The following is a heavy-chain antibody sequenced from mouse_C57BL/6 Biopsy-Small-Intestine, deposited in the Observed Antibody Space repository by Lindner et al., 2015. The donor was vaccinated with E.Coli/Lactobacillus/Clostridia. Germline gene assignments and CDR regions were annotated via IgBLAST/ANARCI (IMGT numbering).Heavy chain of an antibody. CDR2: IYPRSGNT. CDR1: GYTFTSYG. V-gene: IGHV1-81*01. J-gene: IGHJ2*01. Sequence: VQLQESGAELARPGASVKLSCKASGYTFTSYGISWVKQRTGQGLEWIGEIYPRSGNTYYNEKFKGKATLTADKSSSTAYMELRSLTSEDSAVYYCARGGYSNPFDYWGQGTTLTVSS. CDR3: ARGGYSNPFDY. D-gene: IGHD2-5*01.